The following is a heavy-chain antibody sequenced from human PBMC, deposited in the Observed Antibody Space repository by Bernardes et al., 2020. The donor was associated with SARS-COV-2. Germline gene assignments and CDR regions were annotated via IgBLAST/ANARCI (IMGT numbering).Heavy chain of an antibody. CDR1: GFTFSNFA. CDR3: AKDWSTTGYYYDMDV. J-gene: IGHJ6*02. Sequence: GGSLRLSCGASGFTFSNFALSWVRQAPGKGLEWVSTISLGGGHTYFADSVKGRFTISRDNSKNTLYLQMNSLRVEDTAVYYCAKDWSTTGYYYDMDVWGPGTTVTVSS. V-gene: IGHV3-23*01. CDR2: ISLGGGHT. D-gene: IGHD1-1*01.